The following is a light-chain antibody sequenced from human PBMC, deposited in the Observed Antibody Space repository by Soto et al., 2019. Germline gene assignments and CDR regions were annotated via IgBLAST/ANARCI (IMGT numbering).Light chain of an antibody. J-gene: IGLJ1*01. CDR2: DVS. CDR3: SSYTSSSAYV. Sequence: QSALTQPASVSGPPGQSITISCTGTSSVVGGYNYVSWYQQHPGKAPKLMIYDVSNRPSGVSNRFSGSKSGNTASLTISGLQAEDEADYYCSSYTSSSAYVFGTGTKVTDL. V-gene: IGLV2-14*01. CDR1: SSVVGGYNY.